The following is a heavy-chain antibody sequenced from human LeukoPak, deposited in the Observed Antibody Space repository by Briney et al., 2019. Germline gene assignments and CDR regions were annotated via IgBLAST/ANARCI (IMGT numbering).Heavy chain of an antibody. CDR1: GGSISSGGYY. V-gene: IGHV4-30-2*01. D-gene: IGHD3-16*01. CDR3: ARASLRFYYGMDV. Sequence: SETLSLTCTVSGGSISSGGYYWSWIRQPPGKGLEWIGYIYHSGSTYYNPSLKSRVTISVDTSKNQFSLKLSSVTAADTAVYYCARASLRFYYGMDVWGQGTTVTVSS. J-gene: IGHJ6*02. CDR2: IYHSGST.